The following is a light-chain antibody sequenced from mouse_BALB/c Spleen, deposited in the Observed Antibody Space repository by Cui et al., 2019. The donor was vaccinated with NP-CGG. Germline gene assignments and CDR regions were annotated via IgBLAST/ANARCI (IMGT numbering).Light chain of an antibody. CDR2: GTN. Sequence: QVAVTQESSLTTSPGETVTLTCRSSTGAVTTNNYANWVQEKPDHLFTGLIGGTNNRPPGVPARFSGSLIGDKAALTITGAQTEDEAIYFCALWYSNHWVFGGGTKLTVL. CDR1: TGAVTTNNY. J-gene: IGLJ1*01. V-gene: IGLV1*01. CDR3: ALWYSNHWV.